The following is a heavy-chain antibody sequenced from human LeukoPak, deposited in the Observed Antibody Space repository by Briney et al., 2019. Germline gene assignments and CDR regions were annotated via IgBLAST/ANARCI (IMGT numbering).Heavy chain of an antibody. CDR1: GYTFTNYY. CDR2: INPSGSST. D-gene: IGHD2-8*01. Sequence: ASVKVSCKASGYTFTNYYIHWVRQAPGQGLEWMGIINPSGSSTSYAQKFQGRVTMTRDTSTSTVYMELSGLRSEDTAVYYCAGGTTNMKGAFDMWGQGTMVTVSS. V-gene: IGHV1-46*01. CDR3: AGGTTNMKGAFDM. J-gene: IGHJ3*02.